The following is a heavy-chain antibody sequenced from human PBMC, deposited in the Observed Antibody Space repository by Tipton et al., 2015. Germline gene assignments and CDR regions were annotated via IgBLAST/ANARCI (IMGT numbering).Heavy chain of an antibody. CDR3: ARSYYYGSGSSYYYYGMDV. J-gene: IGHJ6*02. D-gene: IGHD3-10*01. Sequence: LSLTCTVSGGSISSSSYYWGWIRQPPGKGLEWIGNIYYSGSTYYNPSLKSRVTISVDTSKNQFSLKLSSVTAADTAVYYCARSYYYGSGSSYYYYGMDVWGQGTTVTVSS. V-gene: IGHV4-39*01. CDR2: IYYSGST. CDR1: GGSISSSSYY.